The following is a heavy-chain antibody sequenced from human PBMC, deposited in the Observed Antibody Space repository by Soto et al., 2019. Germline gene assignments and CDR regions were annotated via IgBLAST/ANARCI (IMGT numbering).Heavy chain of an antibody. CDR2: IYYSGGT. V-gene: IGHV4-39*07. D-gene: IGHD6-13*01. CDR1: GGSISSSSYY. Sequence: SETLSLTCTVSGGSISSSSYYWGWIRQPPGKGLEGIGSIYYSGGTYYNPSLKRRVTISVDTSKHQFSQNLSSVTAADTAVYYCARVGYSSGWSWFDPLGQGTLVTVSS. CDR3: ARVGYSSGWSWFDP. J-gene: IGHJ5*02.